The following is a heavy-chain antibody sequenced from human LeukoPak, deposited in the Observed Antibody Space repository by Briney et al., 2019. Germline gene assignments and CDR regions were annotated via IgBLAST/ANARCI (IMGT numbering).Heavy chain of an antibody. CDR2: ISGSGGST. CDR3: ARARYRVVPFDY. J-gene: IGHJ4*02. V-gene: IGHV3-23*01. Sequence: AGGSLRLSCAASGFTFSSYAMSWVRQAPGKGLEWVSAISGSGGSTYYADSVKGRFTISRHNSKNTLYLQMNSLRAEDTAVYYCARARYRVVPFDYWGQGTLVTVSS. D-gene: IGHD3-22*01. CDR1: GFTFSSYA.